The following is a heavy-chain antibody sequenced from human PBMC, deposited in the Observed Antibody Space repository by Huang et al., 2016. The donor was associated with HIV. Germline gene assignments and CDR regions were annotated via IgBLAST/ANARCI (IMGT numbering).Heavy chain of an antibody. CDR1: GFIFNDFA. J-gene: IGHJ6*03. V-gene: IGHV3-49*03. D-gene: IGHD4-17*01. Sequence: QLVESGGDSVQSGRSLRLSCRGSGFIFNDFAINWFRQYPGKGLEWIWFVRSKAFGGASKSAPSVKDRFTVSRDEAKNVAFLQMDNLQVDDTAIYYCSPSGDDYFYFYMDVWGNGTTVIVS. CDR2: VRSKAFGGAS. CDR3: SPSGDDYFYFYMDV.